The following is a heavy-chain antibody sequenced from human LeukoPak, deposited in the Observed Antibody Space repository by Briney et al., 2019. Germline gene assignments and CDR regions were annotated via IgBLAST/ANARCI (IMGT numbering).Heavy chain of an antibody. Sequence: ASVKVSCKASGYTFTSYGISWVRRAPGQGLEWMGWISAYNGNTNYAQKLQGRVTMTTDTATSTDYMELRSLRSDDTAVYYCARNEQQLVSPFDYWGQGTLVTVSS. CDR3: ARNEQQLVSPFDY. CDR1: GYTFTSYG. CDR2: ISAYNGNT. V-gene: IGHV1-18*01. D-gene: IGHD6-13*01. J-gene: IGHJ4*02.